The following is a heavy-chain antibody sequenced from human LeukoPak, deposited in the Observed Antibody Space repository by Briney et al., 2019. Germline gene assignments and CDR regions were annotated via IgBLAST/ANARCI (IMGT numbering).Heavy chain of an antibody. D-gene: IGHD2/OR15-2a*01. CDR1: GFTFSSYA. J-gene: IGHJ4*02. CDR2: ISGSGGST. Sequence: GGSLRLSCAASGFTFSSYAMSWVRQAPGKGLEWVSAISGSGGSTYYADSVKGRFTISRDNSKNTLYLQMNSLRAEDTAVYYCATPVRTQNMPARGYFGYWGQGTLVTVSS. V-gene: IGHV3-23*01. CDR3: ATPVRTQNMPARGYFGY.